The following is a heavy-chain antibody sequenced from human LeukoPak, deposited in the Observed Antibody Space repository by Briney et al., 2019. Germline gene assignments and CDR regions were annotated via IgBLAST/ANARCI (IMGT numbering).Heavy chain of an antibody. J-gene: IGHJ4*02. CDR3: ARDQIPHYYDSSGYLRN. V-gene: IGHV1-69*05. CDR2: IIPIFGTA. D-gene: IGHD3-22*01. CDR1: GGTFSSYA. Sequence: SVKVSCRASGGTFSSYAISWVRQAPGQGLEWMGRIIPIFGTANYAQKFQGRVTITTDESTSTAYMELSSLRSEDTAVYYCARDQIPHYYDSSGYLRNWGQGTLVTVSS.